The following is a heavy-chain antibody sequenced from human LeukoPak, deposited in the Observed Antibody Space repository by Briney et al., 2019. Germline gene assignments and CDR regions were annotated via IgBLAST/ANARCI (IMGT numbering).Heavy chain of an antibody. Sequence: SETLSLTCTVSGGSISSYYWSWIRQPPGKGLEWIGYIYYSGSTNYNPSLKSRVTISVDTSKNQFSLKLSSVTAADTAVYYCARHFLGFGPYNWFDPWGQGTLVTVSS. CDR1: GGSISSYY. J-gene: IGHJ5*02. CDR2: IYYSGST. V-gene: IGHV4-59*08. D-gene: IGHD3-10*01. CDR3: ARHFLGFGPYNWFDP.